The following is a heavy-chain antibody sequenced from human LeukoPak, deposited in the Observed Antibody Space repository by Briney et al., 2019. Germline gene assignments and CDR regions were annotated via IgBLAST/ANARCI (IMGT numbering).Heavy chain of an antibody. CDR3: ARDWGTTEGVDY. J-gene: IGHJ4*02. CDR2: INPNSGGT. V-gene: IGHV1-2*02. Sequence: ASVKVSCKASGYTFTGYYMHWVRQAPGQGLEWMGWINPNSGGTNYAQKFQGRVTMTRDTSISTAYMELSRLRSDDTAVYYCARDWGTTEGVDYWGQGTLVTVSS. CDR1: GYTFTGYY. D-gene: IGHD2/OR15-2a*01.